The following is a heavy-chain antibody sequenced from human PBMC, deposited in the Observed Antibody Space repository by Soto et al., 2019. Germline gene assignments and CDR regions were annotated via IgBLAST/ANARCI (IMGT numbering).Heavy chain of an antibody. D-gene: IGHD2-21*02. V-gene: IGHV4-4*02. Sequence: SETLSLTCAVTGDRLSRDKWWTWVRQPPGKGLEWIGEIHPSGGTNYNPSLKSRATMSVDKSNNQFSLHLRSVIAADTAVYYCARGGDWSFDYWGQGTLVTVSS. J-gene: IGHJ4*02. CDR2: IHPSGGT. CDR3: ARGGDWSFDY. CDR1: GDRLSRDKW.